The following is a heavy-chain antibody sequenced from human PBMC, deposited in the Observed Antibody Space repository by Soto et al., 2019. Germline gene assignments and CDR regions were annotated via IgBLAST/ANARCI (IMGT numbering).Heavy chain of an antibody. J-gene: IGHJ4*02. V-gene: IGHV4-59*01. D-gene: IGHD6-19*01. CDR3: ARPGVAGTYYFDY. CDR2: IYYSGGT. Sequence: SETLSLTCTASGGSSSSYYWSWIRQPPGKGLEWIGYIYYSGGTNYNPSLKSRVTISVDTSYNQFSLKLSSVTAADTAVYYCARPGVAGTYYFDYWGQGTLVTVSS. CDR1: GGSSSSYY.